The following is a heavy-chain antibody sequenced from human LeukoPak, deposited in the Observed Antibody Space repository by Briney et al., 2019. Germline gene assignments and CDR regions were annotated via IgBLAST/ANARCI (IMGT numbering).Heavy chain of an antibody. D-gene: IGHD3-22*01. CDR3: AREDSSGYDY. Sequence: GASVKVSCKASGYTFTGYYLHWVRQAPGQGLEWLGWINPDSGGTDYAQKFQGRVTMTRDTSISTAYMEVSRLRSDDTAVYYCAREDSSGYDYWGQGTLVTVSS. V-gene: IGHV1-2*02. CDR1: GYTFTGYY. J-gene: IGHJ4*02. CDR2: INPDSGGT.